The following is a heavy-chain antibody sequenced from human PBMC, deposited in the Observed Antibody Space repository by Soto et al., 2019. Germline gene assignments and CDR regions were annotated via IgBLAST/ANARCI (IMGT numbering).Heavy chain of an antibody. CDR2: IKQDGSEK. J-gene: IGHJ4*02. V-gene: IGHV3-7*01. Sequence: GGSLRLSCAASGFTFSNYWMSWVRQAPGKGLEWVANIKQDGSEKYYVDSVKGRFTISRDNAKNSLYLQMNSLRAEDTAVYYCARVGIVATMLVYFDYWGQGTLVTVSS. CDR1: GFTFSNYW. D-gene: IGHD5-12*01. CDR3: ARVGIVATMLVYFDY.